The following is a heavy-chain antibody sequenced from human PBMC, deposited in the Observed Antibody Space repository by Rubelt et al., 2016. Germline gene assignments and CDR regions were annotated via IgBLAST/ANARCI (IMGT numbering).Heavy chain of an antibody. J-gene: IGHJ6*02. D-gene: IGHD6-19*01. Sequence: QLQLQESSPRLVKPSETLSLICNVSGGSLRGSSYYWGWIRQPPGKGLEWIVSLFYGGSTYYNPSLKPRVTISTDTSENQFALRWNSVTAADTAIDYCVSQWLVPGDYYYHGMDVWGQGTTVTVSS. CDR2: LFYGGST. V-gene: IGHV4-39*07. CDR3: VSQWLVPGDYYYHGMDV. CDR1: GGSLRGSSYY.